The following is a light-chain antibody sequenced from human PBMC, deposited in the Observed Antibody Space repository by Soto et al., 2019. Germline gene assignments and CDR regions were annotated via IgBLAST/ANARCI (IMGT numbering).Light chain of an antibody. CDR2: GAF. V-gene: IGKV3-15*01. CDR3: QQYKNWPPLT. CDR1: QSVSYN. J-gene: IGKJ4*01. Sequence: EMVMTQSSASLSVSPGERATLSCRASQSVSYNLAWYQQKPGQGPRLLIYGAFTRATGIPARFSGSGSGTEFTLTISSLQSEDFAVYYCQQYKNWPPLTFGGGTKVEIK.